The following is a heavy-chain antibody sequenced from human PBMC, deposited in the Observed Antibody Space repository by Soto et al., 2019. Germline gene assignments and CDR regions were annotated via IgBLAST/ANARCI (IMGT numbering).Heavy chain of an antibody. CDR1: GFTFSDYY. V-gene: IGHV3-11*06. CDR3: ARDGEAGTYYYGMDV. Sequence: GGSLRLSCAASGFTFSDYYMSWIRQAPGKGLEWVSYISSSSSYTNYADSVKGRFTISRDNAENSLYLQMNSLRAEDTAVYYCARDGEAGTYYYGMDVWGQGTTVTVSS. D-gene: IGHD6-13*01. CDR2: ISSSSSYT. J-gene: IGHJ6*02.